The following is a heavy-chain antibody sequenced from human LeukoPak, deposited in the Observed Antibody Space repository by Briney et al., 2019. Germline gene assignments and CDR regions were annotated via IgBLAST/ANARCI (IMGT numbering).Heavy chain of an antibody. D-gene: IGHD6-25*01. CDR3: ARDSATDTRAFDI. CDR1: GYTFTSYD. J-gene: IGHJ3*02. CDR2: MNPNSGNT. V-gene: IGHV1-8*02. Sequence: ASVKVSCKASGYTFTSYDINWVRQATGQGLEWMGWMNPNSGNTGYAQKFQGRVTMTRDTSISTAYMELSRLRSDDTAVYYCARDSATDTRAFDIWGQGTMVTVSS.